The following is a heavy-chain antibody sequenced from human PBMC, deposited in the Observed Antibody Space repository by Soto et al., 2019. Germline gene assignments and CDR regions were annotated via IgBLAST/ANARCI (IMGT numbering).Heavy chain of an antibody. CDR3: ARVGRAHDSDYYYYYGMDV. J-gene: IGHJ6*02. CDR2: ISAYNGNT. Sequence: QVQLVQSGAEVKKPGASVKVSGKASGYTFTSYGISWVRQAPGQGLEWMGWISAYNGNTNYAQKLQGRVTMTTDTSTSTAYMELRSLRSDDTAVYYCARVGRAHDSDYYYYYGMDVWGQGTTVTVSS. CDR1: GYTFTSYG. V-gene: IGHV1-18*01. D-gene: IGHD1-1*01.